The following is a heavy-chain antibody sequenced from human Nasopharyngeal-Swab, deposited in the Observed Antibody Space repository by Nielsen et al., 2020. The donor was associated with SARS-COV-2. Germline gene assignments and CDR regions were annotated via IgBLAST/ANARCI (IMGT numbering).Heavy chain of an antibody. J-gene: IGHJ3*02. D-gene: IGHD5-18*01. CDR2: IYYSGST. V-gene: IGHV4-31*03. CDR3: ARARVDTAMVPAFDI. Sequence: SETLSLTCTVSGGSISSGGYYWSWIRQHPGKGLEWIGYIYYSGSTYYNPSLKSRVTISVDTSKNQFSLKLSSVTAADTAVHYCARARVDTAMVPAFDIWGQGTMVTVSS. CDR1: GGSISSGGYY.